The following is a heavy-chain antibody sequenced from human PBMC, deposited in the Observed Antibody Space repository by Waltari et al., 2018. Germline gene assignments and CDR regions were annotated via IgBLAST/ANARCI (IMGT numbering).Heavy chain of an antibody. CDR1: GGTFSSYA. D-gene: IGHD3-10*01. CDR2: IIPILGIA. V-gene: IGHV1-69*04. J-gene: IGHJ4*02. CDR3: AREDYYGSGSYVVSGRTFDY. Sequence: QVQLVQSGAEVTKPGSSVKVSCKASGGTFSSYAISWVRPAPGPGLGWMGRIIPILGIANYAQKFQGRVTITADESTSTAYMELSSLRSEDTAVYYCAREDYYGSGSYVVSGRTFDYWGQGTLVTVSS.